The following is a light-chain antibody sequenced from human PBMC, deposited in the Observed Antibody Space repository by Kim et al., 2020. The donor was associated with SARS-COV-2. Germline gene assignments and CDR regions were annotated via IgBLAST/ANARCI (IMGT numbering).Light chain of an antibody. CDR2: AAS. V-gene: IGKV1-39*01. J-gene: IGKJ1*01. CDR1: QTMSGY. CDR3: QQSYSTPPT. Sequence: ASVGDRVTITCRASQTMSGYLNWYQQKPGKAPKLLIYAASSLLGGVPSRFSGSGSGTDFTLTISSLQPEDFATYHCQQSYSTPPTFGQGTKVDIK.